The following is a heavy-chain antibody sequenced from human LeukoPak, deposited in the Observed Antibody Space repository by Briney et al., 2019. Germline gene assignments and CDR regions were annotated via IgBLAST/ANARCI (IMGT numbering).Heavy chain of an antibody. Sequence: GGSLRLSCGASGFTFSNYGMNWVRQAPGKGPEWVSYISSSGSTIYYADSVKGRFTISRDNAKNSLYLQVNSLRAEDTAVYFCARDMILRGVNYWGQGTLVTVSS. D-gene: IGHD3-10*01. V-gene: IGHV3-48*04. CDR1: GFTFSNYG. CDR2: ISSSGSTI. CDR3: ARDMILRGVNY. J-gene: IGHJ4*02.